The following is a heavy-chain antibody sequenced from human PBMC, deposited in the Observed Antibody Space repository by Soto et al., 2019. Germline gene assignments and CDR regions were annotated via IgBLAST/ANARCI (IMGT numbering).Heavy chain of an antibody. Sequence: GGSLRRSCTASGFTFGDYAMSWFRQAPGKGLEWVGFIRSKAYGGTTEYAACVKGRLTISRDDSKSIAYLQMNSLKTEHTAVYYCTRDSDSAYYYGMDVWGQRTTVTVSS. V-gene: IGHV3-49*03. CDR1: GFTFGDYA. D-gene: IGHD6-25*01. CDR3: TRDSDSAYYYGMDV. J-gene: IGHJ6*02. CDR2: IRSKAYGGTT.